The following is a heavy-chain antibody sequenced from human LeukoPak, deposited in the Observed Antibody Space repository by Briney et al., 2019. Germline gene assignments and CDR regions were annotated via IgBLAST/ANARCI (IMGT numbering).Heavy chain of an antibody. CDR3: ARGVKYYYYYMDV. Sequence: GGSLRLSCAASGFTFSSHAMHWVRQAPGKGLEWVAVISYDGDEKYYADSVKGRFTISRDNAKNSLYLQMNSLRAEDTAVYYCARGVKYYYYYMDVWGKGTTVTISS. D-gene: IGHD4-11*01. CDR1: GFTFSSHA. V-gene: IGHV3-30*04. CDR2: ISYDGDEK. J-gene: IGHJ6*03.